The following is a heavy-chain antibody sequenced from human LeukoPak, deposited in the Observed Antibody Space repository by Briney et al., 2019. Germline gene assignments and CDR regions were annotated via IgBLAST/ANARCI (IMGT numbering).Heavy chain of an antibody. CDR2: IYYSGST. CDR1: GGSISSYY. Sequence: PSETLSLTCTVSGGSISSYYWSRIRQPPGKGLEWIGYIYYSGSTNYNPSLKSRVTISVDTSKNQFSLKLSSVTAADTAVYYCARDGRYYDSSGYYPLFDYWGQGTLVTVSS. V-gene: IGHV4-59*01. CDR3: ARDGRYYDSSGYYPLFDY. J-gene: IGHJ4*02. D-gene: IGHD3-22*01.